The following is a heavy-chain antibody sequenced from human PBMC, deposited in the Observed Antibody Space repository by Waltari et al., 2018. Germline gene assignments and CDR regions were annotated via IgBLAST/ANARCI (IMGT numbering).Heavy chain of an antibody. CDR1: GFHFSNSG. J-gene: IGHJ1*01. D-gene: IGHD4-17*01. Sequence: QLVESGGGLVRPGGSLGRSCATSGFHFSNSGLNLVRQAPGKGLEWVSFISGSGNFVYYVDSVKGRFTISRENGKNLVYLDMNGLRGEDTALYYCARGRMTTKVTPWDFWGQGTLVTVSS. CDR2: ISGSGNFV. V-gene: IGHV3-21*02. CDR3: ARGRMTTKVTPWDF.